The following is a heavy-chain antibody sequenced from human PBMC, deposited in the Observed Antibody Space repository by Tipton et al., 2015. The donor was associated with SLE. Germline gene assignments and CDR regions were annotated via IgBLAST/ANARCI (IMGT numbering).Heavy chain of an antibody. V-gene: IGHV4-34*01. CDR1: GGSFSGHY. D-gene: IGHD6-13*01. CDR3: AGAVGPAAGLRDY. CDR2: INQNGSN. J-gene: IGHJ4*02. Sequence: TLSLTCAVYGGSFSGHYWSWIRQPPGKGLEWFGGINQNGSNNYTPSLKSRLIMSVDASKNQFPLKLSSVTAADAAIYYCAGAVGPAAGLRDYWGQGTLVTVSS.